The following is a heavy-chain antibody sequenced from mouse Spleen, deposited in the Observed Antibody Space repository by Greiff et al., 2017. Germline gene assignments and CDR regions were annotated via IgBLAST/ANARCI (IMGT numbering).Heavy chain of an antibody. CDR2: ISSGGDST. V-gene: IGHV5-9*04. D-gene: IGHD6-1*01. J-gene: IGHJ1*01. CDR3: ARGPYSDWYFHV. Sequence: EVKLMESGGGLVKLGGSLKLSCAASGYTFSSYYMSWVRQTPEKRLEWVATISSGGDSTYCPDSVKGRFTISRDNAKDTLYLQMSSLNSEDTAIYYCARGPYSDWYFHVWGAGTTVTVSS. CDR1: GYTFSSYY.